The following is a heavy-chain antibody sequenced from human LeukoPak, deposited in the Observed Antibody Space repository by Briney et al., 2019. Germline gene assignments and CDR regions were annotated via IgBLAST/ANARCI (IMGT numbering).Heavy chain of an antibody. Sequence: GGSLRLSCAASGFTFSSYWMNWVRQAPGKGLEWVANIKQDGSEKYYVDSVKGRFTISRDNAKNSLYLQMNSLRAEDTAVYYCATTSYYYGMNVWGQGTTVTVSS. CDR1: GFTFSSYW. V-gene: IGHV3-7*01. CDR3: ATTSYYYGMNV. J-gene: IGHJ6*02. CDR2: IKQDGSEK. D-gene: IGHD3-16*01.